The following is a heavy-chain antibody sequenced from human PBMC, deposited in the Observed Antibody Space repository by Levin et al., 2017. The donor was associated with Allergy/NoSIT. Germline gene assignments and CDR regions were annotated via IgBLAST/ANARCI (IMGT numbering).Heavy chain of an antibody. D-gene: IGHD5-12*01. J-gene: IGHJ6*02. V-gene: IGHV3-30*18. CDR2: ISYDANNK. CDR1: GFQFRSYG. Sequence: TGGSLRLSCAASGFQFRSYGMHWVRQAPGKGLEWVAVISYDANNKYYAESVKGRFTISRDFSKNLYLQMNSLRPEDTGVYYCAKEGPSGYDFVDYYYYGMDAWGQGTTVTVSS. CDR3: AKEGPSGYDFVDYYYYGMDA.